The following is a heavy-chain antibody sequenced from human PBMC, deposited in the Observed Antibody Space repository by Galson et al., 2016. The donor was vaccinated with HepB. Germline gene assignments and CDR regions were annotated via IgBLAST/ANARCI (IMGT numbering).Heavy chain of an antibody. V-gene: IGHV1-3*01. Sequence: SVKVSCKASGFTLTSYAIKWVRQAPGQRLEWMGWINDGNGNTKYSEEFQGRVTITRDTSASTVYMELSSLRSEDTAVYYCAREHDIWTSYAFDIWGQGTMITVSS. D-gene: IGHD3/OR15-3a*01. J-gene: IGHJ3*02. CDR1: GFTLTSYA. CDR2: INDGNGNT. CDR3: AREHDIWTSYAFDI.